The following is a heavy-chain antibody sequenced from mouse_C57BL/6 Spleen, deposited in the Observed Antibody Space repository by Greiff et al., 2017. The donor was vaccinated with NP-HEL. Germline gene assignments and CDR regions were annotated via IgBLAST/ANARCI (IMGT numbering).Heavy chain of an antibody. CDR2: IDPSDSET. CDR1: GYTFTSYW. CDR3: ARAYYGSRSAMDY. J-gene: IGHJ4*01. D-gene: IGHD1-1*01. Sequence: QVQLQQSGAELVRPGSSVKLSCKASGYTFTSYWMHWVKQRPIQGLEWIGNIDPSDSETHYNQKFKDKATLTVDKSSSTAYMQLSSLTSEDSAVYYCARAYYGSRSAMDYWGQGTSVTVSS. V-gene: IGHV1-52*01.